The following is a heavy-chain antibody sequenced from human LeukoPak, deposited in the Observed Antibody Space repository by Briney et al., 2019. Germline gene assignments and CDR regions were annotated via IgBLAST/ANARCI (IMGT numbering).Heavy chain of an antibody. D-gene: IGHD3-3*01. CDR3: ARVRGFWSGTNWFDP. Sequence: SETLSLTCAVYGGLFSGYYWSWIRQPPGKGLEWIGEINHSGSTNYNPSLKSRVTISVDTSKNQFSLKLSSVTAVDTAVYYCARVRGFWSGTNWFDPWGQGTLVTVSS. CDR1: GGLFSGYY. V-gene: IGHV4-34*01. J-gene: IGHJ5*02. CDR2: INHSGST.